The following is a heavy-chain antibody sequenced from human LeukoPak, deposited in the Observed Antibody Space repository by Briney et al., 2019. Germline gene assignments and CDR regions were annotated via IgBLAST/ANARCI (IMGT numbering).Heavy chain of an antibody. V-gene: IGHV3-15*01. Sequence: GGSLRLSCAASGFTFSNAWMSWVRQAPGKGLEWVGRIKSKTDGGTTDYAAPVKGRFTISRDDSKNTLYLQMNSLKTEDTAVYYCTTAVYYDSSGYYQFDYWGQGTLVTVSS. CDR1: GFTFSNAW. J-gene: IGHJ4*02. CDR2: IKSKTDGGTT. CDR3: TTAVYYDSSGYYQFDY. D-gene: IGHD3-22*01.